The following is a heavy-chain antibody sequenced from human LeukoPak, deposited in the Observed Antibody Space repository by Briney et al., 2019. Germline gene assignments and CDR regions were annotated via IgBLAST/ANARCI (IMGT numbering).Heavy chain of an antibody. V-gene: IGHV4-34*01. D-gene: IGHD3-22*01. CDR1: GGSFSGYY. CDR2: INHSGST. J-gene: IGHJ3*02. Sequence: SETLSLTCAVYGGSFSGYYWSWIRQPPGKGLEWIGEINHSGSTNYNPSLKNRVTISVDTSKNQFSLKLSSVTAADTAVYYCVGAKQWLSFDIWGPGTMVSVSS. CDR3: VGAKQWLSFDI.